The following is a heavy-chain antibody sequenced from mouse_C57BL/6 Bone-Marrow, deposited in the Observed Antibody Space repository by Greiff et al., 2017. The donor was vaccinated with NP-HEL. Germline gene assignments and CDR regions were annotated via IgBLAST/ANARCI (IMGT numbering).Heavy chain of an antibody. V-gene: IGHV14-2*01. D-gene: IGHD1-1*01. CDR1: GFNIKDYY. CDR3: ARDYGRKNWFAY. J-gene: IGHJ3*01. CDR2: IDPEDGET. Sequence: EVQLQQSGAELVKPGASVKLSCTASGFNIKDYYMHWVKQRTEQGLEWIGRIDPEDGETKYAPKFPGKATITADTSSNTAYLQLSSLTSEDTAVYYCARDYGRKNWFAYWGQGTLVTVSA.